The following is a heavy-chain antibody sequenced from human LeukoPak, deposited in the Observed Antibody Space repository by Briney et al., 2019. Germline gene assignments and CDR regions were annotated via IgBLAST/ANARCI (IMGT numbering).Heavy chain of an antibody. CDR3: ARAEGFDFDY. Sequence: SETLSLTCSVSGGSTTTGDYYCSWIRQPAGKGLEWIGRIYTSGSTNYNPSLKSRVAMSVDTSRNQFSLKLSSVTAADTAVYYCARAEGFDFDYWGQGTLVTVSS. V-gene: IGHV4-61*02. CDR1: GGSTTTGDYY. CDR2: IYTSGST. J-gene: IGHJ4*02.